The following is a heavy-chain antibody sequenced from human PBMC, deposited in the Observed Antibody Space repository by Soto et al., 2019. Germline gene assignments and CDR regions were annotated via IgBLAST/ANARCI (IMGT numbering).Heavy chain of an antibody. J-gene: IGHJ5*02. D-gene: IGHD2-2*03. Sequence: ASVKVSCKASGYTFTGYYMHWVRQAPGQGVEWMGWINPNSGGTNYAQKFQGWVTMTRDTSISTAYMELSRLRSDDTAVYYCARDSLDIVVVPAAGSRWFDPLGQGTLVTVSS. CDR1: GYTFTGYY. CDR3: ARDSLDIVVVPAAGSRWFDP. V-gene: IGHV1-2*04. CDR2: INPNSGGT.